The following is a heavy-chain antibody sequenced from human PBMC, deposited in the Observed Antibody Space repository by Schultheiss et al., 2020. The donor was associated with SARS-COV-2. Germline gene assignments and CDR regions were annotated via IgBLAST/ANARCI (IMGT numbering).Heavy chain of an antibody. Sequence: GSLRLSCAASGFTFSSYAMHWVRQAPGKGLEYVSVISSNGGSTYYADSVKGRFTISRDNSKNTLYLQMSSLRAEDTAVYYCVRFSGNYALWGQGTLVTVSS. CDR3: VRFSGNYAL. CDR2: ISSNGGST. D-gene: IGHD1-26*01. CDR1: GFTFSSYA. J-gene: IGHJ4*02. V-gene: IGHV3-64D*06.